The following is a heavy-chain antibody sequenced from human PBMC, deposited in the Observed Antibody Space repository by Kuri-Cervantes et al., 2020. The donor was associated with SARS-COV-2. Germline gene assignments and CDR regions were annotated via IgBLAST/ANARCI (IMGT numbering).Heavy chain of an antibody. CDR2: ISYDGSNK. V-gene: IGHV3-30*03. Sequence: GGSLRLSCAASGFTFSSYSMNWVRQAPGKGLEWVAVISYDGSNKYYADSVKGRFTISRDNSKNTLYLQMNSLRAEDTAVYYCARVMLLNSMIVVVHGFDIWGQGTMVTVSS. D-gene: IGHD3-22*01. CDR1: GFTFSSYS. CDR3: ARVMLLNSMIVVVHGFDI. J-gene: IGHJ3*02.